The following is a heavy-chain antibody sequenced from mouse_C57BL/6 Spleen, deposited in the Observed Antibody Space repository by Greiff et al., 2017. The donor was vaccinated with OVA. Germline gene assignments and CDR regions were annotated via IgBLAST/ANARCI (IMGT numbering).Heavy chain of an antibody. CDR1: GYAFSSSW. J-gene: IGHJ2*01. CDR3: ARGIDYYGFDY. V-gene: IGHV1-82*01. Sequence: VQLQQSGPELVKPGASVKISCKASGYAFSSSWMNWVKQRPGKGLEWIGRIYPGDGDTNYNGKFKGKATLTADKSSSTAYMQLSSLTSEDSAVYFCARGIDYYGFDYWGQGTTLTVSS. D-gene: IGHD1-1*01. CDR2: IYPGDGDT.